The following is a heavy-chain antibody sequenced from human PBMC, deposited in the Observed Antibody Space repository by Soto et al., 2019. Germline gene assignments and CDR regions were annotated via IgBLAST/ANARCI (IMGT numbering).Heavy chain of an antibody. CDR1: GGTFSSYA. CDR2: IIPIFGTA. V-gene: IGHV1-69*01. D-gene: IGHD3-22*01. J-gene: IGHJ6*02. Sequence: QVQLVQSGAEVKKPGSSVKVSCKASGGTFSSYAISWVRQAPGQGLEWMGGIIPIFGTANYAQKFQGRVTITADESTSTAYMELSSLRSEDTAVYYCATKYYYDSSGYYFRGGLGLDGMDVWGQGTTVTVSS. CDR3: ATKYYYDSSGYYFRGGLGLDGMDV.